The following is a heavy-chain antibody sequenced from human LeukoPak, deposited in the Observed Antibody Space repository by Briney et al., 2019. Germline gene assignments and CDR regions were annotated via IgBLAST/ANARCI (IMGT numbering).Heavy chain of an antibody. D-gene: IGHD2/OR15-2a*01. Sequence: SQTLSLTCAISGDSVSSNSAAWNWIRQSPSGGLEWLGRTYYRSKWCNDYAVSVKSRIAFNPDRSKNQVSLQMNSVTPEDTAVYYCARETTSLFDSWGQGTLVTVSS. CDR1: GDSVSSNSAA. J-gene: IGHJ4*02. V-gene: IGHV6-1*01. CDR2: TYYRSKWCN. CDR3: ARETTSLFDS.